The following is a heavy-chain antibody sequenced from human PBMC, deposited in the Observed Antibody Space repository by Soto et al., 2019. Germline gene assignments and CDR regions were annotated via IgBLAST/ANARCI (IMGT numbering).Heavy chain of an antibody. V-gene: IGHV1-2*02. CDR2: INPNSGGT. CDR1: GYTFTGYY. Sequence: ASVKVSCKASGYTFTGYYMHWVRQAPGQGLEWMGWINPNSGGTNYAQKFQGRVTMTRDTSISTAYMELSRLRSDDTAVYYCARDSYDGSGSYYNGLNWFDPWGQGXLVTVYS. J-gene: IGHJ5*02. D-gene: IGHD3-10*01. CDR3: ARDSYDGSGSYYNGLNWFDP.